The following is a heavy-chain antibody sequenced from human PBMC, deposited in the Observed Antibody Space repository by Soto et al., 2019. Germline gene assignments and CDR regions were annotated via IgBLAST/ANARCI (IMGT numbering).Heavy chain of an antibody. D-gene: IGHD6-19*01. CDR3: AKDQAVAGSPGYYYYYGMDV. Sequence: QVQLVESGGGVVQPGRSLRLSCAASGFTFSSYGMHWVRQAPGKGLEWVAVISYDGSTKYYADSVKGRFTISRDNSKNTLYLQMNSLRDEDTAVYYCAKDQAVAGSPGYYYYYGMDVWGQGTTVTVSS. CDR2: ISYDGSTK. J-gene: IGHJ6*02. CDR1: GFTFSSYG. V-gene: IGHV3-30*18.